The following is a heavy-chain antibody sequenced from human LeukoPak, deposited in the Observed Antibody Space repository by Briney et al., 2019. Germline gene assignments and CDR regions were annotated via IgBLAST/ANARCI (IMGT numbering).Heavy chain of an antibody. V-gene: IGHV3-23*01. J-gene: IGHJ4*02. CDR2: ISGSGGTT. CDR3: AKSIGGVVVVAADY. D-gene: IGHD2-15*01. CDR1: GFTFSSYA. Sequence: GGSLRLSCAASGFTFSSYAMSWVRQAPGKGLEWVSAISGSGGTTYYADSVKGRFTISRDNSKNTLYLQMNSLRAEDTAVYYCAKSIGGVVVVAADYWGQGTLVTVSS.